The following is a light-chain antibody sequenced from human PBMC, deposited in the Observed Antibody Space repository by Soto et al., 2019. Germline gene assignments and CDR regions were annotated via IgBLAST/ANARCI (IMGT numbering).Light chain of an antibody. J-gene: IGKJ5*01. Sequence: EIVLTQSPSTLSLSPGERAPLPCRASQSVSIYLAWYQQRPGQAPRLLIYDASNRATGIPARFSGSGSGTDFTLTISSLEPEDFAVYYCQQRSNWPPITFGQGTRLEIK. V-gene: IGKV3-11*01. CDR2: DAS. CDR1: QSVSIY. CDR3: QQRSNWPPIT.